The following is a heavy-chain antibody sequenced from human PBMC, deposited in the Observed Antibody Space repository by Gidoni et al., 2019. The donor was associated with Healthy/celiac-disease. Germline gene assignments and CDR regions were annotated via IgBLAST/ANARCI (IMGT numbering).Heavy chain of an antibody. D-gene: IGHD1-1*01. J-gene: IGHJ4*02. CDR3: ARGGLRGPLEFDY. CDR2: ISCSSSYI. V-gene: IGHV3-21*01. Sequence: EVQWVEPGGGLVKPGGSLRLSCAASGFTSSSYSMNWVRQAPGKGLEWVSSISCSSSYIYYADSVKGRFTISRDNAKNSLYLQMNSLRAEDTAVYYCARGGLRGPLEFDYWGQGTLVTVSS. CDR1: GFTSSSYS.